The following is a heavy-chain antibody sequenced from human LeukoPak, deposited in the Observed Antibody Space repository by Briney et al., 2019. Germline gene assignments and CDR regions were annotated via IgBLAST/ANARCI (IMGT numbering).Heavy chain of an antibody. D-gene: IGHD3-3*01. J-gene: IGHJ6*02. CDR2: INHNGNVN. Sequence: GGSLRLSCAASGFTFSSYWMNWARQAPGKGLEWVASINHNGNVNYYVDSVKGRFTISRDNAKNTLYLQMNSLRAEDTAVYYCAKDCYDFWSGYSAPYYYYGMDVWGQGTTVTVSS. CDR1: GFTFSSYW. V-gene: IGHV3-7*03. CDR3: AKDCYDFWSGYSAPYYYYGMDV.